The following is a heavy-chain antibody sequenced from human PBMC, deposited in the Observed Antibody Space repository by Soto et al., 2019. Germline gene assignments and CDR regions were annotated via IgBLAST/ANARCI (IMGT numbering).Heavy chain of an antibody. V-gene: IGHV5-10-1*01. CDR1: GYSFTSYW. CDR3: ARTSMQSRGYSYGHGGMDV. D-gene: IGHD5-18*01. J-gene: IGHJ6*02. CDR2: IDPSDSYT. Sequence: RGESLKISGKGSGYSFTSYWINWVRQMPGKGLEWMGRIDPSDSYTNYSPSFQGHVTISADKSISTAYLQWSSLKASDTAMYYCARTSMQSRGYSYGHGGMDVWGQGTTVTVSS.